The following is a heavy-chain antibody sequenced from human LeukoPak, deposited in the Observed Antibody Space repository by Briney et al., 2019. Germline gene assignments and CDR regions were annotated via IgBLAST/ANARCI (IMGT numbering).Heavy chain of an antibody. CDR2: IYTSGST. CDR1: GGSISSGSYY. D-gene: IGHD2-15*01. CDR3: ASFYCSGGSCYQYYYYYYMDV. Sequence: SETLSLTCTVSGGSISSGSYYWSWIRQPAGKGLEWIGRIYTSGSTNYNPSLKSRVTISVDTSKNQFSLKLSSVTAADTAVYYCASFYCSGGSCYQYYYYYYMDVWGKGTTVTISS. V-gene: IGHV4-61*02. J-gene: IGHJ6*03.